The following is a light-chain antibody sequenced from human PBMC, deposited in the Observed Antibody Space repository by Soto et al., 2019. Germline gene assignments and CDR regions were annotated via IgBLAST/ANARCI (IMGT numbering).Light chain of an antibody. J-gene: IGKJ1*01. CDR3: QQYGNATQT. CDR1: QRVSNNVS. Sequence: DIVLTQCPGTLSLSLGESPTLSCRASQRVSNNVSLDWFQHKPGQAPRLXXYGXSSMATGSPNRLSGSGSGTDFTLTISRLEPEDFAVYYCQQYGNATQTFGQGTKVDIK. V-gene: IGKV3-20*01. CDR2: GXS.